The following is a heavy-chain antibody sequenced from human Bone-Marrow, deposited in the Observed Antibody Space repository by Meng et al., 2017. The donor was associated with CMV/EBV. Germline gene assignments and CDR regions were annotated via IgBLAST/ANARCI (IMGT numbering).Heavy chain of an antibody. CDR2: ISGSGGTT. CDR3: AKEIITGTTAGLDY. Sequence: GESLKISCQLSGYDISTYWVGWVRQAPGKGLEWVSTISGSGGTTYYADSVKGRFTISRDNSKNTLYLQMNSLRAEDTAVYYCAKEIITGTTAGLDYWGQGTLVTVYS. CDR1: GYDISTYW. V-gene: IGHV3-23*01. J-gene: IGHJ4*02. D-gene: IGHD1-7*01.